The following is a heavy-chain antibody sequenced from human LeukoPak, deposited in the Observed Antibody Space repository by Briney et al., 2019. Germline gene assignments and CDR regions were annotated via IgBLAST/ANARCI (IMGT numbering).Heavy chain of an antibody. CDR2: ISSISSYI. CDR3: ARPFADYEVGDYYYYGMDV. Sequence: AGGSLRLSCAASGFTFSSYWLSWVRQAPGKGLEWVSSISSISSYIYYADSVKGRFTISRDNAKNSLYLQMNSLRAEDTAVYYCARPFADYEVGDYYYYGMDVWGQGTTVTVSS. CDR1: GFTFSSYW. V-gene: IGHV3-21*01. J-gene: IGHJ6*02. D-gene: IGHD4-17*01.